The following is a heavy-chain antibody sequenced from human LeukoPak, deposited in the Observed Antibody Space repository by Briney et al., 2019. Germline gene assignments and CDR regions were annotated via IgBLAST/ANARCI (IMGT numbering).Heavy chain of an antibody. D-gene: IGHD2-21*02. J-gene: IGHJ4*02. CDR1: GFTFSSYA. V-gene: IGHV3-30-3*01. CDR2: ISYDGSNK. CDR3: ARDGRTVVVTAILDY. Sequence: GRSLRLSCAASGFTFSSYAMHWVRQAPGKGLEWVAVISYDGSNKYYADSVKGRFTISRDNSKNTLYLQMNSLRAEDTAVYYCARDGRTVVVTAILDYWGQGTLVTVSS.